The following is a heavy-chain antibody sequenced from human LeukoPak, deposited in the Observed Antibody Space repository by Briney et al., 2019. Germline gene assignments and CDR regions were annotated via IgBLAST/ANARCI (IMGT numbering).Heavy chain of an antibody. CDR2: IKGDGSAK. D-gene: IGHD4-23*01. V-gene: IGHV3-7*01. J-gene: IGHJ4*02. CDR1: GFTFNIYW. Sequence: GGSLGLSCAASGFTFNIYWMMWVRQAPGKGLEWVAYIKGDGSAKHYVDSVRGRFTISRDNAENSLYLQMNSLRTEDTAVYYCARDAGFGGNSDFWGQGTLVTVSS. CDR3: ARDAGFGGNSDF.